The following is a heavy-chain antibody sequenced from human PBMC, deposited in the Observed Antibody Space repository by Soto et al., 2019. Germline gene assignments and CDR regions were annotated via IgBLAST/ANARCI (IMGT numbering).Heavy chain of an antibody. CDR1: GFTFSNAW. D-gene: IGHD3-9*01. J-gene: IGHJ6*02. CDR3: TTEVLLRYFDWLLSSGPMDV. V-gene: IGHV3-15*07. CDR2: IKSKIDGGTT. Sequence: PGGSLSLSCAASGFTFSNAWMNWVRQAPGKGLEWVGRIKSKIDGGTTDYAAPVKGRFTISRDDSKNTLYLQMNSLKTEDTAVYYCTTEVLLRYFDWLLSSGPMDVWGQGTTVTVSS.